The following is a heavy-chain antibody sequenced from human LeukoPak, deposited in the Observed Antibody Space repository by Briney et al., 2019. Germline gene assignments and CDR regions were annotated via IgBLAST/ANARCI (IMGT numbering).Heavy chain of an antibody. CDR1: GYTLTELS. CDR2: SDPEDGET. J-gene: IGHJ4*02. Sequence: ASVKVSCKVSGYTLTELSMHWVRGAPGKGLEWMGGSDPEDGETIYAQKFQGRVTMTEDTSTDTAYMELSSLRSEDTAVYYCATSYSGYDWGGYWGQGTLVTVSS. V-gene: IGHV1-24*01. CDR3: ATSYSGYDWGGY. D-gene: IGHD5-12*01.